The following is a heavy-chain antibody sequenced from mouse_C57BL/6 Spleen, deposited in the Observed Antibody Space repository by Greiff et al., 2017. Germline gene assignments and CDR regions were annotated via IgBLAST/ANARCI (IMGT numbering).Heavy chain of an antibody. Sequence: EVKVVESGGGLVQPGGSLSLSCAASGFTFTDYYMSWVRQPPGKALEWLGFIRNKANGYTTEYSASVKGRFTISRDNSQSILYLQMNALRAEDSATYYCASSTDYYAMDYWGQGTSVTVSS. CDR2: IRNKANGYTT. J-gene: IGHJ4*01. CDR3: ASSTDYYAMDY. D-gene: IGHD1-1*01. CDR1: GFTFTDYY. V-gene: IGHV7-3*01.